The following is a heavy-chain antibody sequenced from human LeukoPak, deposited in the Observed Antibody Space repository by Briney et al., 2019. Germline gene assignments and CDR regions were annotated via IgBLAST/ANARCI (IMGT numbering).Heavy chain of an antibody. D-gene: IGHD2-15*01. CDR1: GFTFSSYN. J-gene: IGHJ4*02. V-gene: IGHV3-48*04. Sequence: PGGSLRLSCAASGFTFSSYNMNWVRQAPGKGLEWVSYISSSGTTIYYAERRFTISRDNAKNSLYLLMNSLRAEDTAIYYCARGYCSGGSCYGGDYWGQGTLVTVSS. CDR2: ISSSGTTI. CDR3: ARGYCSGGSCYGGDY.